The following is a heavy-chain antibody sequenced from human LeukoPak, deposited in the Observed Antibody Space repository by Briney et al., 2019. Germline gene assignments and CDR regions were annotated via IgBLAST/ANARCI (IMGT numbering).Heavy chain of an antibody. CDR3: ASNWSDFDY. V-gene: IGHV4-30-4*08. Sequence: TLSLTCTVSGGSISSGDYYWSWIRQPPGKGLEWIGYIYYSGSTYYNPSLKTRLTISLDTSKNQFSLRLSSVTAADTAVYYCASNWSDFDYWGQGILVTVSS. D-gene: IGHD1-1*01. CDR1: GGSISSGDYY. CDR2: IYYSGST. J-gene: IGHJ4*02.